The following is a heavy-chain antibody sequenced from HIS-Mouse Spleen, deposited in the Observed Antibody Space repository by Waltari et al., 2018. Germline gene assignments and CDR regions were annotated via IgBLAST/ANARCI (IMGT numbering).Heavy chain of an antibody. CDR1: GYTFTSYD. CDR2: MDPNSGNT. V-gene: IGHV1-8*01. Sequence: QVQLVQSGAEVKKPGASVKVSCKASGYTFTSYDINWGRQATGQGLGWMGWMDPNSGNTGYAQKFQGRVTMTRNTSISTAYMELSSLRSEDTAVYYCARVLYDFWSGYYDAFDIWGQGTMVTVSS. CDR3: ARVLYDFWSGYYDAFDI. D-gene: IGHD3-3*01. J-gene: IGHJ3*02.